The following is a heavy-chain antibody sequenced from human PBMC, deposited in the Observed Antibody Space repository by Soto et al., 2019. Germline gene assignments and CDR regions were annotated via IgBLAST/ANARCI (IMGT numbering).Heavy chain of an antibody. CDR2: IIPFLGVT. D-gene: IGHD3-16*01. V-gene: IGHV1-69*08. Sequence: QVQLVQPGAEVKKPGSSVKVSCKSSGGTYSPYTINWVRQAPGHGLEWMGRIIPFLGVTNYRLKFEARVTITADKATNTSYMDLRGRRFEDTAVYYCVRDWESSVSNWSFGGLWGRGTLVTVSS. CDR3: VRDWESSVSNWSFGGL. CDR1: GGTYSPYT. J-gene: IGHJ4*02.